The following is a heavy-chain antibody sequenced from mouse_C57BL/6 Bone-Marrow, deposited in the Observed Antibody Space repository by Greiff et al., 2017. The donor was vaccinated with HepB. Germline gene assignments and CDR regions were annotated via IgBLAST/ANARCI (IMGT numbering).Heavy chain of an antibody. CDR2: IRYDGSN. CDR3: ARRGSRDYAMDY. V-gene: IGHV3-6*01. D-gene: IGHD1-1*01. J-gene: IGHJ4*01. Sequence: DVKLVESGPGLVKPSQSLSLTCSVTGYSITSGYYWNWIRQFPGNKLACMGYIRYDGSNNYNPSLNNLIPITRDTSKNQFFLKLNYVTTEDTATYYCARRGSRDYAMDYWGQGTSVTVAS. CDR1: GYSITSGYY.